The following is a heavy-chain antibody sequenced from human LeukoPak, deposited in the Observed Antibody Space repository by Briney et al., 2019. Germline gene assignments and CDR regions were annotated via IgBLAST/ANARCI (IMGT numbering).Heavy chain of an antibody. CDR1: GWHFTTYX. CDR3: ARRGHSGXXLDAFDI. D-gene: IGHD1-26*01. V-gene: IGHV5-51*01. CDR2: MYPGDSYT. Sequence: ISCXGSGWHFTTYXXAGVRQXXGKXLXGMGXMYPGDSYTTYSPSFQGHVTISADKSISTANLECSSLKASDTAMYYCARRGHSGXXLDAFDIWGQGTMXXVSS. J-gene: IGHJ3*02.